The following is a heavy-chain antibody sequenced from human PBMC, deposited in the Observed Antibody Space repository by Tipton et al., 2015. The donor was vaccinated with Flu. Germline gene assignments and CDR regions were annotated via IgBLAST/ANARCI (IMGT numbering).Heavy chain of an antibody. D-gene: IGHD6-19*01. CDR2: VHRTGHP. Sequence: TLSLTCSVSGDSIGSGYFWGWIRQPPGQGLEWIGNVHRTGHPYYNPSLKSRVTMSVDTSKNQFSLQVRSVTAADTAVYFCARAESSVWAGYYYGLDVWGQGTTVTVSS. J-gene: IGHJ6*02. CDR3: ARAESSVWAGYYYGLDV. CDR1: GDSIGSGYF. V-gene: IGHV4-38-2*02.